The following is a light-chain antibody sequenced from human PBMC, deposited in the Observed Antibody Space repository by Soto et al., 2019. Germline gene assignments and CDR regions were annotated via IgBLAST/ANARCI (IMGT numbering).Light chain of an antibody. CDR1: QNVGDF. Sequence: IQMTQSPSSLSASVGDRVTITCRASQNVGDFLNWYQQKPGKAPSLLIYEASKLETGVPSRFSGRGSGTDFTLAISSLQPEDFATYYCQQFEHPLFTFGQGTKVDIK. CDR3: QQFEHPLFT. CDR2: EAS. V-gene: IGKV1-33*01. J-gene: IGKJ2*01.